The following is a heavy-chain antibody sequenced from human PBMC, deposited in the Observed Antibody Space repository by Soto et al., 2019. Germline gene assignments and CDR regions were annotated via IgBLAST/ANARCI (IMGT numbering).Heavy chain of an antibody. CDR1: GGTFSSYA. CDR3: ARVSVDIVVLPAEIYYGMDV. D-gene: IGHD2-2*01. CDR2: IIPIFGTA. V-gene: IGHV1-69*01. J-gene: IGHJ6*02. Sequence: QVQLVQSGAEVKKPGSSVKVSCKASGGTFSSYAISWVRQAPGQGLEWMGGIIPIFGTANYAQKFQGRVTITADESTSTAYMELSSLRSEDTVVYYCARVSVDIVVLPAEIYYGMDVWGQGTTVTVSS.